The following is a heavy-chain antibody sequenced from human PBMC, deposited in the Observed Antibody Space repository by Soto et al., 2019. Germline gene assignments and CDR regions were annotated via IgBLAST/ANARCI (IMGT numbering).Heavy chain of an antibody. CDR2: INPGGGGT. D-gene: IGHD2-15*01. J-gene: IGHJ4*02. CDR3: TRAGYCSGGSCYGFDY. CDR1: GYTFTSYD. V-gene: IGHV1-46*03. Sequence: GASVKVSCKASGYTFTSYDMHWVRQAPGQGLEWKGLINPGGGGTTYAQKNQGRDTMTSDTSTSTDSMKMSSLSSENTAEYYCTRAGYCSGGSCYGFDYWGQGTLVTVSS.